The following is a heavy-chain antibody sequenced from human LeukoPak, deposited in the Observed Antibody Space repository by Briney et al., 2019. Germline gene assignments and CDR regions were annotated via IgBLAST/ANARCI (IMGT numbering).Heavy chain of an antibody. CDR2: IYYSGST. CDR3: AREGGQWPLLGDAFDI. Sequence: PSETLSLTCTVSGGSISSYYWSWIRQPPGKGLEWIGYIYYSGSTNYNPSLKSRVTISVDTSKNQFSLKLSSVTAADTAVYYCAREGGQWPLLGDAFDIWGQGTMVTVSS. D-gene: IGHD6-19*01. J-gene: IGHJ3*02. CDR1: GGSISSYY. V-gene: IGHV4-59*01.